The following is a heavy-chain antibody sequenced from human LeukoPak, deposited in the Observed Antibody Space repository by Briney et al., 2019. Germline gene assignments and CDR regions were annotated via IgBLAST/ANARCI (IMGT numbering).Heavy chain of an antibody. CDR3: ARVAGYTYSYYYFDY. J-gene: IGHJ4*02. CDR2: IYHTGST. CDR1: GGSFGSYY. D-gene: IGHD5-18*01. V-gene: IGHV4-59*01. Sequence: SETLSLTCTVSGGSFGSYYWTWIRQPPGKGLEWIGYIYHTGSTNYNPSLKSRVTISVDTSKNQFSLKLTSVTAADTAVYFCARVAGYTYSYYYFDYWGQGTLVTVSS.